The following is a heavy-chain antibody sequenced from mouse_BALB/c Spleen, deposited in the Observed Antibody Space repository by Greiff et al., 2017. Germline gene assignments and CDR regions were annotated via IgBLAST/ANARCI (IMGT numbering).Heavy chain of an antibody. CDR3: TRGGAYYRYDDYAMDY. J-gene: IGHJ4*01. Sequence: LQQPGSELVRPGASVKLSCKASGYTFTSYWMHWVKQRHGQGLEWIGNIYPGSGSTNYDEKFKSKGTLTVDTSSSTAYMHLSSLTSEDSAVYYCTRGGAYYRYDDYAMDYWGQGTSVTVSS. D-gene: IGHD2-14*01. CDR1: GYTFTSYW. V-gene: IGHV1S22*01. CDR2: IYPGSGST.